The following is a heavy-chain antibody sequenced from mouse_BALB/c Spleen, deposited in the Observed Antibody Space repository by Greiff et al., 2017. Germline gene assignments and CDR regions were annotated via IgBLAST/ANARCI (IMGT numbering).Heavy chain of an antibody. D-gene: IGHD4-1*01. CDR2: INPSSGYT. CDR1: GYTFTSYT. CDR3: ARWGFPVELGRGFAY. V-gene: IGHV1-4*01. Sequence: QVQLQQSGAELARPGASVKMSCKASGYTFTSYTMHWVKQRPGQGLEWIGYINPSSGYTNYNQKFKDKATLTADKSSSTAYMQLSSLTSEDSAVYYCARWGFPVELGRGFAYWGQGTLVTVSA. J-gene: IGHJ3*01.